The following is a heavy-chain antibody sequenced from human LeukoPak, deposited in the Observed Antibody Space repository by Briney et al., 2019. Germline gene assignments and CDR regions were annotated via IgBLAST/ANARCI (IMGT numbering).Heavy chain of an antibody. D-gene: IGHD2-2*01. CDR3: AREGSAADDFDY. Sequence: GGSLRLSCAASGFTYSTYSMNWVRQAPGKGLEWVSYISTSSGTMYYADSVKGRFTISRDNAQNSLYLQMNSLTAEDTAVYYCAREGSAADDFDYWGQGTLVTVSS. CDR1: GFTYSTYS. J-gene: IGHJ4*02. CDR2: ISTSSGTM. V-gene: IGHV3-48*04.